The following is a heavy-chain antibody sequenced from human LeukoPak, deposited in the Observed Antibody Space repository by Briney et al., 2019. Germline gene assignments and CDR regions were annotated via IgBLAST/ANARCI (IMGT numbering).Heavy chain of an antibody. Sequence: GGSLRLSCSASGFTFSNFWMSWVRQAPGKGLEWVANIKQDGSEKYYVESVKGRFTVSRDNAKNSVYVQMSSLRVEDTAVYYCARGSSGWVYHYYDMDVWGQGTTVTVSS. V-gene: IGHV3-7*01. D-gene: IGHD6-25*01. CDR2: IKQDGSEK. J-gene: IGHJ6*02. CDR3: ARGSSGWVYHYYDMDV. CDR1: GFTFSNFW.